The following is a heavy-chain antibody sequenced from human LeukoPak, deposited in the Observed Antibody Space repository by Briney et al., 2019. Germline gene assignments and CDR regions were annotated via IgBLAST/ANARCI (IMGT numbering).Heavy chain of an antibody. CDR2: INPRDGKT. D-gene: IGHD5-18*01. J-gene: IGHJ4*02. V-gene: IGHV1-46*01. Sequence: ASVKVSCKAAGYTFTHYYMHWVSQSPGHGLEWMGIINPRDGKTSYAKKLKGRVTMTTETYTSTVYMGLSRWRSEEPATYYCAREIGPRQLQLGGSAFDYCGQGTLVTVSS. CDR3: AREIGPRQLQLGGSAFDY. CDR1: GYTFTHYY.